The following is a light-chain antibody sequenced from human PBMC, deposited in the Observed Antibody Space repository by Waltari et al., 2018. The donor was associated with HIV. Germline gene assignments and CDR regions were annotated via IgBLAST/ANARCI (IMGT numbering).Light chain of an antibody. CDR3: QKYNRVPRT. CDR2: GAS. CDR1: QDISTY. J-gene: IGKJ1*01. Sequence: DNQMTQSPSSLSASVGDRVTITCRASQDISTYLAWYQQKPGKGPELLIYGASTLQSWAPSRFRGSGSGTDFTLTITSLQPEDVATYYCQKYNRVPRTFVQGTKVEIK. V-gene: IGKV1-27*01.